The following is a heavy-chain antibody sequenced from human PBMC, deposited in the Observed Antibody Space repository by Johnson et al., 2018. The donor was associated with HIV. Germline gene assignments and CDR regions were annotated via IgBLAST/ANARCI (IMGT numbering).Heavy chain of an antibody. D-gene: IGHD3-10*01. V-gene: IGHV3-30-3*01. CDR1: GFTFSTYA. CDR3: ARMSSGAVDI. CDR2: ISDDGNNN. J-gene: IGHJ3*02. Sequence: QVQLVESGGGVVQPGRSLRLSCAASGFTFSTYAMHWVRQAPGKGLEWVAVISDDGNNNNYADSVKGRFTISRDNSKKTLYVQMNSLRTEDTAVYYCARMSSGAVDIWGQGTMVTVSS.